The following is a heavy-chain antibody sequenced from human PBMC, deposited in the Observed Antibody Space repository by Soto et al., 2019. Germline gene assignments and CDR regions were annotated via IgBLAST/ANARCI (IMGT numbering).Heavy chain of an antibody. CDR2: VNPSGGHT. J-gene: IGHJ4*02. D-gene: IGHD2-21*02. Sequence: QVQLMQSGADVKKPGASVKVSCKASGDTFTEYYIHWVRQAPGQGLEWMGTVNPSGGHTTYAQHFLGSVTMTRDTATSTLYMELTSLTSEDTAVYYCARGGHVVVVTAALDYWGQGTLVTVSS. CDR1: GDTFTEYY. V-gene: IGHV1-46*01. CDR3: ARGGHVVVVTAALDY.